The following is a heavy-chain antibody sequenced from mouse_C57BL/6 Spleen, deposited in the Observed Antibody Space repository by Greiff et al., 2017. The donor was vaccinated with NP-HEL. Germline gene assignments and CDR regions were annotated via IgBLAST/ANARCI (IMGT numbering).Heavy chain of an antibody. D-gene: IGHD2-5*01. CDR1: GYTFTDYE. CDR3: TRRYYSNYDYFDY. Sequence: QVQLQQSGAELVRPGASVTLSCKASGYTFTDYEMHWVKQTPVHGLEWIGAIDPETGGTAYNQKFKGKVILTADESSSTAYMELRSLTSEDSAVYYCTRRYYSNYDYFDYWGQGTTLTVSS. J-gene: IGHJ2*01. V-gene: IGHV1-15*01. CDR2: IDPETGGT.